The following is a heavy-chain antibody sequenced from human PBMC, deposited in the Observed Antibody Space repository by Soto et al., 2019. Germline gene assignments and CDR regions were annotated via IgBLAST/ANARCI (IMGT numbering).Heavy chain of an antibody. CDR3: ARDRLEHRYNWYDP. Sequence: SETLSLTCTVAGGSISSGGYYWSWIRQHPGKGLEWIGYIYYSGSTYYNPSLKSRVTISVDTSKNQFSLKLSSVTAADTAVYYCARDRLEHRYNWYDPWGQGTLVTVSS. CDR1: GGSISSGGYY. D-gene: IGHD1-1*01. J-gene: IGHJ5*02. V-gene: IGHV4-31*03. CDR2: IYYSGST.